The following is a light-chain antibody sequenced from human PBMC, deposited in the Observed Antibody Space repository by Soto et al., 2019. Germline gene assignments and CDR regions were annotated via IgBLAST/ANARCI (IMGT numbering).Light chain of an antibody. J-gene: IGKJ3*01. CDR3: QQYDSSPT. V-gene: IGKV3-20*01. CDR2: GAS. CDR1: QSVRSNY. Sequence: EIVLTQSPGTLSLSPGERATLSCRASQSVRSNYLAWYQQRPGQAPRLLIYGASSRATGIPDRFSGSGSGTDFTLTISRLDPEDFAVYFCQQYDSSPTFGPGTKVDIK.